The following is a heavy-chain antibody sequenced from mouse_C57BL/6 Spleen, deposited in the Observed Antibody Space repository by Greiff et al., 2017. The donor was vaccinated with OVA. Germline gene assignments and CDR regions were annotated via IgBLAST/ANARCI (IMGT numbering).Heavy chain of an antibody. D-gene: IGHD1-1*01. V-gene: IGHV1-52*01. CDR1: GYTFTSYW. Sequence: QVQLQQPGAELVRPGSSVKLSCKASGYTFTSYWMHWVKQRPIQGLEWIGNIDPSDSETHYNQKFKDKATLTVDKASSTAYMQLSSLTSEDSAVYYCARWSSWGFAYWGQGTLVTVSA. CDR3: ARWSSWGFAY. CDR2: IDPSDSET. J-gene: IGHJ3*01.